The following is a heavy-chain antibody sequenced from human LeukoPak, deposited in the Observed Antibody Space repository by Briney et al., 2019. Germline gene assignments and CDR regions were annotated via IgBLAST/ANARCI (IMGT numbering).Heavy chain of an antibody. D-gene: IGHD3-22*01. CDR2: IYYSGNT. J-gene: IGHJ4*02. V-gene: IGHV4-39*07. Sequence: SETLSLTCTVSGGSISSSSYFWGWIRQPPGKGLEWIGSIYYSGNTYYNPSLKSRVTISVDTSKNQFSLMLSSATAADTAVYYCARELRGRYYYDGSGSPGYYFDYWGQGTLVTVSS. CDR1: GGSISSSSYF. CDR3: ARELRGRYYYDGSGSPGYYFDY.